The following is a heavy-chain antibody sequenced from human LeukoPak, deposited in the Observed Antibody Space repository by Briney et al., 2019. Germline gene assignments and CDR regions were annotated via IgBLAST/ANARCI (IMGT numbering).Heavy chain of an antibody. CDR1: GYSFHSYW. D-gene: IGHD1-1*01. J-gene: IGHJ3*02. Sequence: GESLKTSRKGSGYSFHSYWIGWVRQIPGKGLEWMVIIYPGDSDTRYSPSFQGQVTISANNSISTAYLQWSSLKASDTALYYCARSRTTGSPDAFDIWGQGTMVTVSS. V-gene: IGHV5-51*01. CDR3: ARSRTTGSPDAFDI. CDR2: IYPGDSDT.